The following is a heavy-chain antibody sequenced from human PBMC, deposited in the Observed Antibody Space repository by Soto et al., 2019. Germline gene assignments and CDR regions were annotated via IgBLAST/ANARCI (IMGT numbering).Heavy chain of an antibody. CDR1: GYTFTSYD. V-gene: IGHV1-8*01. CDR2: MNPNSGNT. Sequence: GASVKVSCTASGYTFTSYDINWVRQATGQGLEWMGWMNPNSGNTGYAQKFQGRVTMTRNTSISTAYMELSSLRSEDTAVYYCARGPPAAAYYYYYYMDVWGKGTTVTVSS. D-gene: IGHD2-2*01. CDR3: ARGPPAAAYYYYYYMDV. J-gene: IGHJ6*03.